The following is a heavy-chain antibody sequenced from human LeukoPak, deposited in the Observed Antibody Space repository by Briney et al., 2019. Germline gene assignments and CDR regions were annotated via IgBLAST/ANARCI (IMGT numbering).Heavy chain of an antibody. J-gene: IGHJ5*02. D-gene: IGHD3-22*01. V-gene: IGHV3-9*01. CDR2: ISWNSGSI. CDR3: AKGPSYYYDSSGLNWSDP. Sequence: GRSLRLSCAASGFTFDDYAMHWVRQAPGKGLEWVSGISWNSGSIGYADSVKGRFTISRGNAKNSLYLQMNSLRAEDTALYYCAKGPSYYYDSSGLNWSDPWGQGTLVTVSS. CDR1: GFTFDDYA.